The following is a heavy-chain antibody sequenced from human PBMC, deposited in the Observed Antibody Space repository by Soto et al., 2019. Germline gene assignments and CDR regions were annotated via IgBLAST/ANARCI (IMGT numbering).Heavy chain of an antibody. Sequence: SETLSLTCTGSGGSISSYYWSWIRQPPGKGLEWIGYIYYSGSTNYNPSLKSRVTISVDTSKNQFSLKLSSVTAADTAVYYCARRSYSSGWYFDYWGQGTLVTVSS. CDR1: GGSISSYY. J-gene: IGHJ4*02. D-gene: IGHD6-19*01. CDR2: IYYSGST. V-gene: IGHV4-59*08. CDR3: ARRSYSSGWYFDY.